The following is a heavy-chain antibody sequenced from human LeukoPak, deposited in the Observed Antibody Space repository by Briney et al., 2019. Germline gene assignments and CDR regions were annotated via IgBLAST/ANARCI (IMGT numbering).Heavy chain of an antibody. D-gene: IGHD5-18*01. CDR2: IYTSGST. V-gene: IGHV4-4*07. Sequence: PSETLSLTCTVSGASISSYYWSWIRQPAGKGLEWIGRIYTSGSTNYNPSLKSRVTMSVDTPKNQFSLKVNSVTAADTAVYYCASYGGYSYGFPDWGQGTLVTVSS. CDR3: ASYGGYSYGFPD. J-gene: IGHJ4*02. CDR1: GASISSYY.